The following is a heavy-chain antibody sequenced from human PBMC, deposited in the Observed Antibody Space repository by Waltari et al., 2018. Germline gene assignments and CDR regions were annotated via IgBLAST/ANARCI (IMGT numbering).Heavy chain of an antibody. J-gene: IGHJ4*02. CDR3: AKDFASGRYDFDY. Sequence: EVQLLESGGGLVQPGGSLRLSCAASGFTFSSYAMSWVRQAPGKGLEWVSTINTSGGTFYADSVKGRFTISRDNSKNTLYLQMSSLRVEDTAVYYCAKDFASGRYDFDYWGQGTLVTVSS. D-gene: IGHD1-26*01. V-gene: IGHV3-23*01. CDR1: GFTFSSYA. CDR2: INTSGGT.